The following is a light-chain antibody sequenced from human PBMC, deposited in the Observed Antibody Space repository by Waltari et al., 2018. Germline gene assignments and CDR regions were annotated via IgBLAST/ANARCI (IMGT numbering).Light chain of an antibody. CDR3: QQYNSYRWT. V-gene: IGKV1-5*03. CDR2: KAS. Sequence: DIQMTQSPSTLSASVGDRVTITCRASQSISSWLVWYQQKPGKAPKLLIYKASSLESGVPSRFSGSGSGTEFTLTISSLQPDDFATYYCQQYNSYRWTFGQGTKVEIK. J-gene: IGKJ1*01. CDR1: QSISSW.